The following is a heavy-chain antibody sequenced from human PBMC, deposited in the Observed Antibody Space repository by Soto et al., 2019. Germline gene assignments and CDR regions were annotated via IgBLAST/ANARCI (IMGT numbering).Heavy chain of an antibody. V-gene: IGHV3-53*01. D-gene: IGHD1-1*01. CDR3: ARETGGRYYYGMDV. Sequence: PVGSLRLSCAVSGFTVSSNYMSWVRQAPGKGLEWVSVIYSGGSTNYADSVKGRFTISRDNSKNTLYLQMNSLRAEDTAMYYCARETGGRYYYGMDVWGQGTTVTVSS. J-gene: IGHJ6*02. CDR1: GFTVSSNY. CDR2: IYSGGST.